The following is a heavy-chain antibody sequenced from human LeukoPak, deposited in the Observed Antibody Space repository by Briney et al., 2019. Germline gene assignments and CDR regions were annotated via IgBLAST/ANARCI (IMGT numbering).Heavy chain of an antibody. J-gene: IGHJ4*02. Sequence: PSETLSLTCTVSGSSISTYYWSWIRQPPGKGLEWIGYIHYSGSTNYNPSLKSRVTISEDRSKKQISLKLSSVTAADTAVYYCAGSGSGTYEYWGQGTLVTVSS. CDR3: AGSGSGTYEY. V-gene: IGHV4-59*08. CDR2: IHYSGST. CDR1: GSSISTYY. D-gene: IGHD3-10*01.